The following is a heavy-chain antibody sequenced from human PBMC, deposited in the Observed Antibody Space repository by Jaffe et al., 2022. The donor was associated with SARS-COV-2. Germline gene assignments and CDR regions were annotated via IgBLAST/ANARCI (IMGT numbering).Heavy chain of an antibody. CDR3: ARDPDSYGYYYYGMDV. V-gene: IGHV3-33*01. Sequence: QVQLVESGGGVVQPGRSLRLSCAASGFTFSSYGMHWVRQAPGKGLEWVAVIWYDGSNKYYADSVKGRFTISRDNSKNTLYLQMNSLRAEDTAVYYCARDPDSYGYYYYGMDVWGQGTTVTVSS. D-gene: IGHD5-18*01. J-gene: IGHJ6*02. CDR1: GFTFSSYG. CDR2: IWYDGSNK.